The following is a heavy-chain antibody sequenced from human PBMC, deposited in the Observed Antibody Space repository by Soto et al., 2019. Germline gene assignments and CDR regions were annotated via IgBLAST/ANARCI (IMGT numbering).Heavy chain of an antibody. V-gene: IGHV4-59*01. CDR1: GGSISSYY. Sequence: SETLSLSCAVSGGSISSYYWSWIRQPPGKGLEWIGYIYYSGSTNYNPSLKSRVTISVDTSKNQFSLKLSSVTAADTAVYYCARVGGMITFGGVTEFGYWGQGTLVTVSS. D-gene: IGHD3-16*01. CDR2: IYYSGST. CDR3: ARVGGMITFGGVTEFGY. J-gene: IGHJ4*02.